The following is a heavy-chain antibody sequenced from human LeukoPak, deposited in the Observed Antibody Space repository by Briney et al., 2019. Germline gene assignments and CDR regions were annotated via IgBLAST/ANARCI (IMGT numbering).Heavy chain of an antibody. CDR3: VRGSPRWNYGSVGY. CDR2: ISTSSGNT. V-gene: IGHV1-18*01. D-gene: IGHD1-7*01. J-gene: IGHJ4*02. Sequence: ASVKVSCKASGYTLTTYGITWVRQAPGQGLEWMGWISTSSGNTKSAQKFLGRVTMTTDRSTNTVYMELGSLTSDDTAVYYCVRGSPRWNYGSVGYWGQGTLVTASS. CDR1: GYTLTTYG.